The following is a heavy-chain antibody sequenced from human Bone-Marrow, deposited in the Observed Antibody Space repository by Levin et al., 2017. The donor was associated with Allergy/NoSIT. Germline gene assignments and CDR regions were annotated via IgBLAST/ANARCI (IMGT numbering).Heavy chain of an antibody. J-gene: IGHJ4*02. V-gene: IGHV4-31*03. CDR2: IYYSGNT. D-gene: IGHD5-12*01. Sequence: SSETLSLTCTVSGGSISGGGYYWSWIRQHPGKGLEWIGYIYYSGNTYYNPSLKSRVILSVVTSKNQLSLKLTSVTVADTAVYYCARFNGYDFDDWGQGTLVTVSS. CDR1: GGSISGGGYY. CDR3: ARFNGYDFDD.